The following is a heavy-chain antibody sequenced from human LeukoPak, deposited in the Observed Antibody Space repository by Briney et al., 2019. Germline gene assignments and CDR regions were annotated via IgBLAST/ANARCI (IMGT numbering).Heavy chain of an antibody. CDR2: ISGSGGST. J-gene: IGHJ4*02. D-gene: IGHD2-2*01. Sequence: PGGSLRLSCAASGFTFSSYAMSWVRQAPGKGLEWVSAISGSGGSTYYADSVKGRFTISRDNSKNTLYLQMNSLRAEDTAVYYCAKRGKLGYCSSTSCYLDYWGQGTLVTVSS. V-gene: IGHV3-23*01. CDR3: AKRGKLGYCSSTSCYLDY. CDR1: GFTFSSYA.